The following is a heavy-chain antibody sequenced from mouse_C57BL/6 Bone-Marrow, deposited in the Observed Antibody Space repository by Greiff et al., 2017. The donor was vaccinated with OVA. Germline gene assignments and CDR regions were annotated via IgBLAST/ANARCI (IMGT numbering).Heavy chain of an antibody. J-gene: IGHJ2*01. CDR2: FYPGSGSI. V-gene: IGHV1-62-2*01. D-gene: IGHD1-1*01. Sequence: VQLQQSGAELVKPGASVKLSCKASGYTFTEYTIHWVKQRSGQGLEWIGWFYPGSGSIKYNEKFKDKATLTADKSSSTVYMELSRLTSEDSAVYVCARHTYYYGSSPYYFDYWGQGTTLTVSS. CDR1: GYTFTEYT. CDR3: ARHTYYYGSSPYYFDY.